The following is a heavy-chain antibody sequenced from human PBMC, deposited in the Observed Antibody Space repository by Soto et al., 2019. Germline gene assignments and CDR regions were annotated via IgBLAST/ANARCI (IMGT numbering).Heavy chain of an antibody. J-gene: IGHJ3*02. V-gene: IGHV3-43*02. D-gene: IGHD3-22*01. CDR2: ISGDGGST. CDR1: GFTFDDYA. CDR3: AKDAPPYYYDISGYNDAFDI. Sequence: GGSLRLSCAASGFTFDDYAMHWVRQAPGKGLEWVSLISGDGGSTYYADSVKGRFTISRDNSKNSLYLQMNSLRTEDTALYYCAKDAPPYYYDISGYNDAFDIWGQGTMVTVSS.